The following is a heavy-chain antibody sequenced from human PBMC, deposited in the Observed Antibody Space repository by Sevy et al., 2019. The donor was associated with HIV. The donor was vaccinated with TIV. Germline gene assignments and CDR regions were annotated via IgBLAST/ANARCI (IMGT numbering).Heavy chain of an antibody. Sequence: GGSLRLSCAASEFTFSSYSMNWVRQAPGKGLEWVSYISSSSSTIYYADSVKGRFTISRDNAKNSLYLQMNSLRDEDTAVYYCARDPTVTTGSYYYYGMDVWGQGTTVTVSS. D-gene: IGHD4-17*01. CDR2: ISSSSSTI. CDR3: ARDPTVTTGSYYYYGMDV. CDR1: EFTFSSYS. V-gene: IGHV3-48*02. J-gene: IGHJ6*02.